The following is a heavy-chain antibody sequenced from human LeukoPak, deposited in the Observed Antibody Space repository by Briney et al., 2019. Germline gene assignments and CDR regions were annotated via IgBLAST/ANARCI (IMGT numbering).Heavy chain of an antibody. CDR3: ARGRLTTLYYFDY. J-gene: IGHJ4*02. CDR1: GFTFSSYS. CDR2: IGNSGTPI. V-gene: IGHV3-48*04. Sequence: GGSLRLSCAASGFTFSSYSMNWVRQAPGKGPEWVSYIGNSGTPIYYADSVKGRFTISRDNVKNSLYLQMNGLRAEDTAVYYCARGRLTTLYYFDYGGQGTLVTVSS. D-gene: IGHD4-11*01.